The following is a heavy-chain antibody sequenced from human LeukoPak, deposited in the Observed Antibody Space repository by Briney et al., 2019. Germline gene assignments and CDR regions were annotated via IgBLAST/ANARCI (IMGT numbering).Heavy chain of an antibody. J-gene: IGHJ4*02. CDR3: ARVRRYYDILSKPFDY. Sequence: ASVKVSCKASGGTFSSYATSWVRQAPGQGLEWMGWINPNSGATNYAQKFQGRVTMTRDTSITSVYMELSRLRSDDTAVYYCARVRRYYDILSKPFDYWGQGTLVTVSS. V-gene: IGHV1-2*02. CDR1: GGTFSSYA. CDR2: INPNSGAT. D-gene: IGHD3-9*01.